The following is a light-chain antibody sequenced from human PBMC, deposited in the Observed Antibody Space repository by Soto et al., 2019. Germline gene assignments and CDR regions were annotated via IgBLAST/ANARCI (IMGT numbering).Light chain of an antibody. CDR2: GAS. CDR1: QSVSSSY. J-gene: IGKJ1*01. Sequence: EIVLTQSPGTLSLSPGERATLSCRASQSVSSSYLAWYQQKPGQAPRLLIYGASSRATGIPDRFSGSGSGTDFTLTISRLEPKDFAVYYCQQYSSSPWTFRQGTKVEIK. V-gene: IGKV3-20*01. CDR3: QQYSSSPWT.